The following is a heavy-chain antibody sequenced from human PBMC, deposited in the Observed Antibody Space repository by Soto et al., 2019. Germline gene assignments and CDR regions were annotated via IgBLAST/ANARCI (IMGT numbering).Heavy chain of an antibody. CDR1: GDSVSSNSAA. D-gene: IGHD6-13*01. Sequence: SQTLSLTCAISGDSVSSNSAAWNWIRQSPSRGLEWLGRTYYRSKWYNDYAVSVKSRITINPDTSKNQFSLQLNSVTPEDTAVYYCAREGAAAGNYYYYGKDVWGQGTTVTGSS. V-gene: IGHV6-1*01. J-gene: IGHJ6*02. CDR3: AREGAAAGNYYYYGKDV. CDR2: TYYRSKWYN.